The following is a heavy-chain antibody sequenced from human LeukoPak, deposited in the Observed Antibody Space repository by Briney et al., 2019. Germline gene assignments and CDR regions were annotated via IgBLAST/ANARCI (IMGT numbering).Heavy chain of an antibody. CDR3: AKRFSTGVLSFDY. J-gene: IGHJ4*02. Sequence: PGGSLRLSCAASGXAFSSQAMDWVRQAPGRGQEWVSTISGSGGSTYYADSVKGRFTISRDNSKNTLYLQMNSLRAEDTAVYYCAKRFSTGVLSFDYWGQGTLVTVSS. V-gene: IGHV3-23*01. D-gene: IGHD4-23*01. CDR1: GXAFSSQA. CDR2: ISGSGGST.